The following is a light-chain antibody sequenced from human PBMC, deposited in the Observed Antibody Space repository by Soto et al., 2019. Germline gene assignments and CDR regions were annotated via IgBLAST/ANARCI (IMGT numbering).Light chain of an antibody. CDR1: SGVSSN. CDR3: QQYGSSPWT. J-gene: IGKJ1*01. CDR2: GAS. Sequence: EVVLSKSPATVSVSPGERATLSCSASSGVSSNLAWYQQKPGQAPRLLIYGASSRATGIPDRFSGSGSGTDFTLTISRLEPEDFAVYYCQQYGSSPWTFGQGTKVAIK. V-gene: IGKV3-20*01.